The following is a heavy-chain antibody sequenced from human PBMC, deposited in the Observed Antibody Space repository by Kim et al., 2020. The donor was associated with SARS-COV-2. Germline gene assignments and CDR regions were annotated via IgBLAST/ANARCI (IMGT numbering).Heavy chain of an antibody. J-gene: IGHJ3*02. CDR1: GFTFSSTW. CDR2: INTDGTTT. V-gene: IGHV3-74*03. CDR3: TRDGGNRAFDN. Sequence: GGSLRLSCAASGFTFSSTWMHWVRQAPGKGPVWVSHINTDGTTTKYADSVKGRFTISRDNAKNTLYLQMSSLRAEDTAMYYCTRDGGNRAFDNWGQGTTVTVSS.